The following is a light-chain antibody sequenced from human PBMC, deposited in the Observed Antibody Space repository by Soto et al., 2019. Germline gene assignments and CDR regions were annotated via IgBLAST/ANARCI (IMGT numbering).Light chain of an antibody. CDR2: SAS. CDR1: QNIRTY. Sequence: DIQMTQSPYSLSASVGDSVTITCRASQNIRTYLNWYQQKPGRAPKLLIHSASALPSGVPSRFSGSESGTDFTLTIISLQPEDSATYYCQQAKSFPLTFGGGTKVEIK. J-gene: IGKJ4*01. V-gene: IGKV1-12*01. CDR3: QQAKSFPLT.